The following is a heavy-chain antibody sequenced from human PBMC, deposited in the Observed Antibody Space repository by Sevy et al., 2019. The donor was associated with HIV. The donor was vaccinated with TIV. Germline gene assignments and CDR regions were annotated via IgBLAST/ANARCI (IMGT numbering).Heavy chain of an antibody. CDR1: GFTFSSYS. J-gene: IGHJ4*02. V-gene: IGHV3-48*02. CDR2: ISSSSSTI. Sequence: GGSLRLSCAASGFTFSSYSMNWVRQAPGKGLEGVSYISSSSSTIYYADSVKGRFTISRDNAKNSLYLQMNSLRDEDTAVYYCAYSSSWLFDYWGQGTLVTVSS. CDR3: AYSSSWLFDY. D-gene: IGHD6-13*01.